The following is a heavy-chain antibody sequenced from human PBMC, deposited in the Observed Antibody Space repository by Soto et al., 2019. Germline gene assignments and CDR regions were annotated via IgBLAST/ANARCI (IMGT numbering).Heavy chain of an antibody. CDR1: GFTFSSCT. CDR2: ISPSTSHI. D-gene: IGHD2-15*01. V-gene: IGHV3-21*01. J-gene: IGHJ6*02. CDR3: SGCSGGACHQNYGMDV. Sequence: EVHLVESGGGLVKPGGSLRLSCAVSGFTFSSCTMNWVRQAPGKGLEWVSSISPSTSHIYYADSVKGRFTISRDNAKNSVFLQMKSLRAEDTAVYYCSGCSGGACHQNYGMDVWGQGTTVTVSS.